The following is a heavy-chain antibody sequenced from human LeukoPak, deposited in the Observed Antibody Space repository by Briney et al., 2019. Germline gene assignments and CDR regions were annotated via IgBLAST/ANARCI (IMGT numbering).Heavy chain of an antibody. J-gene: IGHJ5*02. D-gene: IGHD3-10*02. V-gene: IGHV5-51*01. CDR2: IYPGDSNV. CDR1: GYTFSSYW. CDR3: ARVSSMLEAWFDP. Sequence: GESLRISCQGSGYTFSSYWIAWVRQVPGKGLEFMGIIYPGDSNVRYSPSFEGQVSISVDKSINTAYVQWSSLKASDTAIYFCARVSSMLEAWFDPWGRGTLITVSS.